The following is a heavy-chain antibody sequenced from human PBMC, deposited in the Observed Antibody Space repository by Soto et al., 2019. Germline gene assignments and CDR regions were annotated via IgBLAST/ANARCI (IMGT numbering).Heavy chain of an antibody. D-gene: IGHD3-10*01. CDR1: GFTLGRYG. CDR3: AKDRDYPRDYLHY. CDR2: VSPNGQGI. Sequence: PGGSLRLSCAASGFTLGRYGMSWVRQAPGKGLEWVSAVSPNGQGIYYADSVRGRFTISRDFSKNTVFLHMDSLRAEDTAVYYCAKDRDYPRDYLHYWGQGTLVTAPQ. J-gene: IGHJ4*02. V-gene: IGHV3-23*01.